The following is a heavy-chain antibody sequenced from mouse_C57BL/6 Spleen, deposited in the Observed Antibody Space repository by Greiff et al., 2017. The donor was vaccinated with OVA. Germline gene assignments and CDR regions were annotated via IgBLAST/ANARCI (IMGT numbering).Heavy chain of an antibody. Sequence: EVKVVESGGGLVKPGGSLKLSCAASGFTFSDYGMHWVRQAPEKGLEWVAYISSGSSTIYYADTVKGRFTISRDNAKNTLFLQMTSLRSEDTAMYYCAQGGLRRGTFPYWGQGTLVTVSA. J-gene: IGHJ3*01. CDR2: ISSGSSTI. V-gene: IGHV5-17*01. CDR3: AQGGLRRGTFPY. D-gene: IGHD2-2*01. CDR1: GFTFSDYG.